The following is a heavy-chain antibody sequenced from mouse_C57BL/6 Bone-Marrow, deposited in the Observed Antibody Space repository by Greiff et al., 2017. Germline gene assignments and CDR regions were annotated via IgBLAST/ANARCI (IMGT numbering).Heavy chain of an antibody. J-gene: IGHJ4*01. CDR2: IDPSDSYT. CDR3: ASLLTAMDY. Sequence: QVQLQQPGAELVMPGASVKLSCKASGYTFTSYWMHWVKQRPGQGLEWIGEIDPSDSYTNYNQKFKGKSTLTVDTSSSTAYMQLSSLTSEDSAVYYCASLLTAMDYWGQGTSVTVSS. CDR1: GYTFTSYW. D-gene: IGHD2-1*01. V-gene: IGHV1-69*01.